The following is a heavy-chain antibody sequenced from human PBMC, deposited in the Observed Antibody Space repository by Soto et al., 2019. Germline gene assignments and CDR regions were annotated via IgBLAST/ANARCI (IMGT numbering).Heavy chain of an antibody. Sequence: PSATLSLTCTVSGGSSFRYFWTGVRQTPGKGLQWIGYIHYSGNTNYNPSLKSRLSMSVDTSKNQFSLRLTSVTAADTAVYYFARMNQLAPKRNAFDRWGLGKRVTVS. CDR2: IHYSGNT. D-gene: IGHD2-2*01. V-gene: IGHV4-59*01. CDR1: GGSSFRYF. CDR3: ARMNQLAPKRNAFDR. J-gene: IGHJ3*02.